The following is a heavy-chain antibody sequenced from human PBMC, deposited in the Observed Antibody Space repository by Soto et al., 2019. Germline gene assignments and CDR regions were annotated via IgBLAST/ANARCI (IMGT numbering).Heavy chain of an antibody. CDR3: ARPSYSSSRYYGMGV. Sequence: GESLKISCKGSGYSFTSYWIGWVRQMPGKGLEWMGIIYPGDSDTRYSPSFEGQVTISADKSITTAYLQWSSLKASDTAMYYCARPSYSSSRYYGMGVWGQGTTVTVSS. V-gene: IGHV5-51*01. J-gene: IGHJ6*02. CDR2: IYPGDSDT. CDR1: GYSFTSYW. D-gene: IGHD6-6*01.